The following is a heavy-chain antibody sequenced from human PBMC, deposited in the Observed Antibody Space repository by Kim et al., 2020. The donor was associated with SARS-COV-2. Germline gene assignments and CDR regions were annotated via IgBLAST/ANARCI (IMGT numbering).Heavy chain of an antibody. V-gene: IGHV1-8*01. J-gene: IGHJ1*01. D-gene: IGHD3-10*01. CDR3: ARGRLLLWFGEPKYFQH. CDR2: MNPNSGNI. Sequence: ASVKVSCKASGYTFTSYDINWVRQATGQGLEWMGWMNPNSGNIGYAQKFQGRVTMTRNTSISTAYMELSSLRSEDTAVYYCARGRLLLWFGEPKYFQHWGQGTLVTVSS. CDR1: GYTFTSYD.